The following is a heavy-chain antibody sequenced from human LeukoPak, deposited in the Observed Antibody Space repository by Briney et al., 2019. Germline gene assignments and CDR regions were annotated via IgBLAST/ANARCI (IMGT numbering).Heavy chain of an antibody. Sequence: GGSLRPSCAASGFIFSSYEMNWVRQAPGKGLEWVSYISSSGSTIYYADSVKGRFTISRDNAKNSLYLQMNSLRAEDTAVYYCARGYCSGGSCYYYYYGMDVWGQGTTVTVSS. CDR1: GFIFSSYE. V-gene: IGHV3-48*03. CDR3: ARGYCSGGSCYYYYYGMDV. J-gene: IGHJ6*02. CDR2: ISSSGSTI. D-gene: IGHD2-15*01.